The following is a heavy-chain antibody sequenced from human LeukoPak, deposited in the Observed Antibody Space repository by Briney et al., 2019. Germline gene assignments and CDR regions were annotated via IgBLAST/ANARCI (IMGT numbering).Heavy chain of an antibody. CDR2: IYYSGST. CDR1: GVSISSFY. J-gene: IGHJ3*02. CDR3: ASPMTLVLRGLAGIDAFNI. Sequence: SETLSLTCTVSGVSISSFYCSWIRQPPGKGLEWIGYIYYSGSTNYNPSLRSRVTISVDTSKNQFSLNLSSATAADTAVYYCASPMTLVLRGLAGIDAFNIWGQGTMVTVSS. D-gene: IGHD3-22*01. V-gene: IGHV4-59*12.